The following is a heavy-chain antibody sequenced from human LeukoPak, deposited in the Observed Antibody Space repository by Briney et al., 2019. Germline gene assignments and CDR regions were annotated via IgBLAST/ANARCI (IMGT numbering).Heavy chain of an antibody. V-gene: IGHV4-39*01. D-gene: IGHD3-9*01. CDR2: IYYSGST. CDR3: ARRVSGYYDAFDI. Sequence: SETLSLTCTVSGGSISSSNYYWGWIRQPPGKGLEWIGTIYYSGSTYYNPSLKSRVTISIDTSKKQFSLKLSSVTAADTAVFYCARRVSGYYDAFDIWDQGTMVTVSS. J-gene: IGHJ3*02. CDR1: GGSISSSNYY.